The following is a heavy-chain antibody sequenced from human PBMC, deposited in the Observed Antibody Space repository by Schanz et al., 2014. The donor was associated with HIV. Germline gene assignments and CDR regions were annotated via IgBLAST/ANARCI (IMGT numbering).Heavy chain of an antibody. J-gene: IGHJ5*02. Sequence: EVQLVESGGGLVKPGGSLRLSCAASEFTFRNAWMNWVRQAPGKGLEWVGRIKSKTDGGTTDYAAPVKGRFTISRDDSKNTLYLQMNSLRAEDTAVYYCTREYLGYSSGFDPWGQGTLVTVSS. CDR2: IKSKTDGGTT. V-gene: IGHV3-15*01. CDR3: TREYLGYSSGFDP. CDR1: EFTFRNAW. D-gene: IGHD6-19*01.